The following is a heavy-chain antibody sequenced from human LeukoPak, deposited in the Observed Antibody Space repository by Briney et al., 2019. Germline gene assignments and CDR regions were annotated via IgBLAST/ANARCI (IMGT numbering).Heavy chain of an antibody. D-gene: IGHD6-13*01. J-gene: IGHJ6*02. CDR3: ARDTHSSSWPYYYYGMDV. CDR2: IYYSGST. Sequence: SETLSLTCTVSGGSISSYYWSWIRQPPGKGLEWIAYIYYSGSTNYNPSLKSRVTISVDTSKNQFSLKLSSVTAADTAVYYCARDTHSSSWPYYYYGMDVWGQGTTVTVSS. V-gene: IGHV4-59*01. CDR1: GGSISSYY.